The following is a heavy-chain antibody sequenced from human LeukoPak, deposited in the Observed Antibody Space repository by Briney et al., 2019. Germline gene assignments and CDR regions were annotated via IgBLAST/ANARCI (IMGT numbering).Heavy chain of an antibody. Sequence: SETLSLTCAVYGGSFSGYYWSWIRQPPGKGLEWIGYIYYSGSTNYNPSLKSRVTISVDTSKNQFSLKLSSVTAADTAVYYCARGGPYDSSGYYYRAPYCYYYGMDVWGQGTTVTVSS. D-gene: IGHD3-22*01. J-gene: IGHJ6*02. CDR1: GGSFSGYY. V-gene: IGHV4-59*01. CDR2: IYYSGST. CDR3: ARGGPYDSSGYYYRAPYCYYYGMDV.